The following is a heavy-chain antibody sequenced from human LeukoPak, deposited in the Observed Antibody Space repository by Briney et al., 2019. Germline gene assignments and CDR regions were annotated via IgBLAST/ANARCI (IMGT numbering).Heavy chain of an antibody. CDR1: GYTFTSYD. V-gene: IGHV1-8*01. J-gene: IGHJ4*02. CDR3: ARGQVAGETPDY. D-gene: IGHD6-19*01. CDR2: MNPNSGNT. Sequence: ASVKVSCKASGYTFTSYDINWVRQATGQGLEWMGWMNPNSGNTGYAQKFQGRVTMTRNTSISTAYMELSSLRSEDTAVYYCARGQVAGETPDYWGQGTLVTVSS.